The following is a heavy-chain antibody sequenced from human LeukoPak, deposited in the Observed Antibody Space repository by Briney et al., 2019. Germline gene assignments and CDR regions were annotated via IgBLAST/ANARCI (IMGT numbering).Heavy chain of an antibody. CDR2: IKSKTDGGTT. J-gene: IGHJ4*02. V-gene: IGHV3-15*01. CDR3: AKTLFGVAIVLDS. Sequence: PGGSLRLSCAASGFTFSNAWMSWVRQAPGKGLEWVGRIKSKTDGGTTDYAAPVKGRFTISRDDSKNTLYLQMNSLSAEDTAIYYCAKTLFGVAIVLDSWGPGTLVTVSS. D-gene: IGHD3-3*01. CDR1: GFTFSNAW.